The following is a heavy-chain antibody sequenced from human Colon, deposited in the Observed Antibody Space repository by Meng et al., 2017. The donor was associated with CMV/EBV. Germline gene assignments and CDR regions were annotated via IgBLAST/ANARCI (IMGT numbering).Heavy chain of an antibody. CDR1: GFTFNNYG. D-gene: IGHD3-16*02. Sequence: GESLKISCAASGFTFNNYGMHWVRQAPGKGLEWVAVISDNGRNKYHADSVKGRFTISRDNSENTLFLQINSLRDEDTAVYYCAWQTNSYDPLWGSYRYMEYWGQGALVTVSS. V-gene: IGHV3-30*19. CDR2: ISDNGRNK. J-gene: IGHJ4*02. CDR3: AWQTNSYDPLWGSYRYMEY.